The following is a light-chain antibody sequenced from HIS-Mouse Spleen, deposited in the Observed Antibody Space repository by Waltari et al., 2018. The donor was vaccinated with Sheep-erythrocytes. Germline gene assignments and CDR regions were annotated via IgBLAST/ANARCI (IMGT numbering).Light chain of an antibody. V-gene: IGLV2-11*01. J-gene: IGLJ3*02. CDR3: CSYAGSYTWV. CDR2: DVS. CDR1: SSYVGGVNY. Sequence: QSALTQPRSVSGSPGQSVTISCPGTSSYVGGVNYFSWYQQHPVHAPKLMIYDVSKRPSGVPDSFSGSKSGNTASLTISGLQAEDEADYYCCSYAGSYTWVFGGGTKLTVL.